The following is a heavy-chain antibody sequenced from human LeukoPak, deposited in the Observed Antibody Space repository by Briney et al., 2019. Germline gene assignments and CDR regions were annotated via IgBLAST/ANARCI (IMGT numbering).Heavy chain of an antibody. J-gene: IGHJ4*02. D-gene: IGHD3-9*01. CDR3: ARDRAVLRYFDWLLHDSYFDY. CDR2: INPNSGGT. V-gene: IGHV1-2*02. CDR1: GYTFTGYY. Sequence: ASVKVSCKASGYTFTGYYMHWVRQAPGQGLEWMGWINPNSGGTNYAQKFQGRVTMTRDTSISTAYMELSRLRSDDTAVYYCARDRAVLRYFDWLLHDSYFDYWGQGTLVTVSS.